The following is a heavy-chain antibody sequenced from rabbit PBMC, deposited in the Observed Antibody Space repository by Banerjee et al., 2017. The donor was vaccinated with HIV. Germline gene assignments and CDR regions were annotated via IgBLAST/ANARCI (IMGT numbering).Heavy chain of an antibody. CDR3: ARDLAAVIGWNFNF. D-gene: IGHD1-1*01. CDR2: INTSSGNT. J-gene: IGHJ4*01. V-gene: IGHV1S45*01. CDR1: GFSFSNKYV. Sequence: QEQLKETGGGLVQPGGTLTLTCTASGFSFSNKYVMCWVRQAPGKGLEWIACINTSSGNTVYASWAKGRFPISRTSSTTVTLQMTSLTAADTATYFCARDLAAVIGWNFNFWGQGTLVAVS.